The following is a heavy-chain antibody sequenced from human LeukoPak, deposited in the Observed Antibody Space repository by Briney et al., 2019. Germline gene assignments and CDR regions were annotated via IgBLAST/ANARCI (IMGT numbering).Heavy chain of an antibody. CDR1: GFTFSSYW. J-gene: IGHJ4*02. CDR2: INSDGSST. D-gene: IGHD2-2*01. V-gene: IGHV3-74*01. CDR3: AKVRDPYCSSTSCYQGYRY. Sequence: PGGSLRLSCAASGFTFSSYWMHWVRQAPGKGLVWVSRINSDGSSTSYANSVKGRFTISRDNAKNTLYLQMNSLRAEDTAVYYCAKVRDPYCSSTSCYQGYRYWGQGTLVTVSS.